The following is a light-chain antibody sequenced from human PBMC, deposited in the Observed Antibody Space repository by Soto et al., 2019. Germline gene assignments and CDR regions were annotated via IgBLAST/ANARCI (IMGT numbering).Light chain of an antibody. V-gene: IGLV2-8*01. CDR2: EVS. CDR1: SSDVGGYNY. Sequence: QSVLTQPPSASGSPGQSVTISCTGNSSDVGGYNYVSWYQQYPGKAPKIMIYEVSERPSGVPVRFSGSKSGNTASLTVSGLQAEDEADYYCSSYAGTNNLVFGGGTKVTVL. J-gene: IGLJ3*02. CDR3: SSYAGTNNLV.